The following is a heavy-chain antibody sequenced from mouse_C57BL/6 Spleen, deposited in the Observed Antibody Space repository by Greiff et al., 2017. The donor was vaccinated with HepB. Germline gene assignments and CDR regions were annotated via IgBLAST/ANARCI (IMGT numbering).Heavy chain of an antibody. J-gene: IGHJ3*01. V-gene: IGHV1-72*01. CDR3: ARSFYGYDEAWFAY. CDR2: IDPNSGGT. CDR1: GYTFNSYW. D-gene: IGHD2-2*01. Sequence: QVQLQQSGAELVKPGASVKLSCKASGYTFNSYWMHWVKQRPGRGLEWIGRIDPNSGGTKYNEKFKSKATLTVDKPSSTAYMQLSSLTSEDSAFYYCARSFYGYDEAWFAYWGQGTLVTVSA.